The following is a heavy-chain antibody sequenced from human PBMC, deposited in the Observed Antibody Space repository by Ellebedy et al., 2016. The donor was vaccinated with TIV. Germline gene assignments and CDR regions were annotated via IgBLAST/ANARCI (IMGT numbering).Heavy chain of an antibody. V-gene: IGHV3-74*01. J-gene: IGHJ4*02. CDR3: AREFWSRG. D-gene: IGHD3-3*01. CDR1: GFTFTSYW. Sequence: GESLKISCAASGFTFTSYWMQWVRHAPGKGLVLFSGISVHGSTTIYADSVRGRFTISRDNAKNTVYLQMNNLRVEDSAVYYCAREFWSRGWGQGTPITVSS. CDR2: ISVHGSTT.